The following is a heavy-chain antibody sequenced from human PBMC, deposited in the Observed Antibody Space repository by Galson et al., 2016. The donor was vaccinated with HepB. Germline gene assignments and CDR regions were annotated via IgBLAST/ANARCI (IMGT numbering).Heavy chain of an antibody. J-gene: IGHJ4*02. Sequence: SVKVSCKVSGYRFPTHGISWVRQAPGQGLEWLGWISANSGNTYYAQKFQDRVTMTRDTSASTVYMDLRSLRSDDTAVYYCARDVQFRFDCWGQGTLVTVSS. CDR2: ISANSGNT. CDR1: GYRFPTHG. CDR3: ARDVQFRFDC. D-gene: IGHD5-24*01. V-gene: IGHV1-18*04.